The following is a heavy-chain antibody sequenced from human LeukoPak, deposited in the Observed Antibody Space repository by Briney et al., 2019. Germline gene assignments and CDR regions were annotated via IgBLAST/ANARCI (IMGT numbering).Heavy chain of an antibody. D-gene: IGHD3-22*01. J-gene: IGHJ6*02. V-gene: IGHV1-2*02. CDR2: INPNNGGT. Sequence: GASVKVSCKASGYTFTGYYMHWVRQAPAQGLEWMGWINPNNGGTNYAQKFQGRVTMTRDTSISTAYMELSRLRSDDTAVYYCERDPTYYYDSSGYSPYNYYYGMDVWGQGTTVAVSS. CDR3: ERDPTYYYDSSGYSPYNYYYGMDV. CDR1: GYTFTGYY.